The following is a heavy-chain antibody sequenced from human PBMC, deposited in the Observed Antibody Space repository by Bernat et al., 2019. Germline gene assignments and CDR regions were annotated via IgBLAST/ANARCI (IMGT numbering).Heavy chain of an antibody. Sequence: DVQLVESGGGLVQPGGSLRLSCVASGFTFSSYEMNWVRQAPGKGLEWVSYISSSGSTIYYADSVKGRFTISRDNAKNSLYLQMNSLRAEDTAVYYCASVYYDFWSGYSYDAFDIWGQGTMVTVSS. V-gene: IGHV3-48*03. CDR3: ASVYYDFWSGYSYDAFDI. CDR2: ISSSGSTI. J-gene: IGHJ3*02. CDR1: GFTFSSYE. D-gene: IGHD3-3*01.